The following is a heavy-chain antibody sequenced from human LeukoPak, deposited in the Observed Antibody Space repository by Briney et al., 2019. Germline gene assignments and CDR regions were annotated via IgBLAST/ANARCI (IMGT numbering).Heavy chain of an antibody. CDR1: GFTFSSYG. CDR3: AKEVGDSSGYYFPPDY. V-gene: IGHV3-30*02. Sequence: GGSLRLSCAASGFTFSSYGMHWVRQAPGKGLEWVAFIRYDGSNKYYADSVKGRFTISRDNSKNTLYLQMNSLRAEDTAVYYCAKEVGDSSGYYFPPDYWGQGTLGTVSS. CDR2: IRYDGSNK. J-gene: IGHJ4*02. D-gene: IGHD3-22*01.